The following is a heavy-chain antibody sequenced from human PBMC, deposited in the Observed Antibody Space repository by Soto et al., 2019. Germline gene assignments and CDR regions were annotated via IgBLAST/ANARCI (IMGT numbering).Heavy chain of an antibody. D-gene: IGHD3-22*01. J-gene: IGHJ4*02. CDR2: IYYSGST. CDR3: ARDYYDSSGYYYTLDY. Sequence: SGTLSLTCTVSGGSVSIGSYYWSGIRPPPGKGLEWIGYIYYSGSTNYNPSLKSRVTISVDTSKNQFSLKLSSVTAADTAVYYCARDYYDSSGYYYTLDYWGQGTLVTVSS. CDR1: GGSVSIGSYY. V-gene: IGHV4-61*01.